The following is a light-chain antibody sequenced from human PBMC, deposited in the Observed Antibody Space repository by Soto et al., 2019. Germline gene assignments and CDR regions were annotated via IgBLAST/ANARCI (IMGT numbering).Light chain of an antibody. J-gene: IGLJ3*02. CDR1: NVGSQS. Sequence: SYELTQPPSVSVAPGQTARITCVGTNVGSQSVHWYQQKPVHAPVLVVYDNTVRPSGIPERFSGSNSGGAPTLAISGVEAGDEADYYCQVWDSSADHWVFGGGTKLTVL. V-gene: IGLV3-21*02. CDR3: QVWDSSADHWV. CDR2: DNT.